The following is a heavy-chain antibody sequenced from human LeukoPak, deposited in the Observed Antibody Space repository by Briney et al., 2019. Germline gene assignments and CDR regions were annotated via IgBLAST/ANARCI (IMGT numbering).Heavy chain of an antibody. J-gene: IGHJ3*02. CDR3: ARSGYFDWLYRPSPAPTARFDI. V-gene: IGHV4-59*01. CDR1: GGSISSYY. Sequence: RSSETLSLTCAVSGGSISSYYWSWIRQPPGKGLEWIGYIYYSGSTNYNPSLKSRVTISVDTSKNQFSLKLSSVTAADTAVYYCARSGYFDWLYRPSPAPTARFDIWGQGTMVTVSS. CDR2: IYYSGST. D-gene: IGHD3-9*01.